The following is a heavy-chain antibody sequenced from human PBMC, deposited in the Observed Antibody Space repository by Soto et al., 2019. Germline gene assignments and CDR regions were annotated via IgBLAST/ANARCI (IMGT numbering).Heavy chain of an antibody. Sequence: EVQLVESGGGLVQPGGSLRLSCAASGFTFSIHEMNWVRQAPGKGLEWVSYISSIGVPTYYADSVKGRFTISRDNAKNSLYLQMNSLRAEDTAVYYCAREGRVGGIDYWGQGTPVTVSS. CDR2: ISSIGVPT. CDR3: AREGRVGGIDY. D-gene: IGHD6-19*01. CDR1: GFTFSIHE. J-gene: IGHJ4*02. V-gene: IGHV3-48*03.